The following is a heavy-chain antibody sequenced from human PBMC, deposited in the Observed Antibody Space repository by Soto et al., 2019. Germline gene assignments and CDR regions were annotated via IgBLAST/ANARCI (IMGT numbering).Heavy chain of an antibody. CDR1: GGTFSSYA. J-gene: IGHJ4*02. D-gene: IGHD1-1*01. V-gene: IGHV1-69*13. CDR2: IIPIFGTA. CDR3: ARTRVGRCCYNDD. Sequence: ASVKVSCKASGGTFSSYAISWVRQAPGQGLERMGGIIPIFGTANYAQKFQGRVTITADESTSTAYMELSSLRSEDTAVYYGARTRVGRCCYNDDWGQRSLDTLSS.